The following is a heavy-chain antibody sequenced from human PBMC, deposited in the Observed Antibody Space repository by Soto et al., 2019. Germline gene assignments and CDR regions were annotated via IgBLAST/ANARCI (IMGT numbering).Heavy chain of an antibody. Sequence: QVQLQESGPGLVKPSQTLSLTCTVSGGSISSGGYYWSWIRQHPGKGLEWIGYIYYSGSTYYNPSLKSRGTISVDTSKNQFSRKLSSVTAADTAVYYCARALRVRGVIWPYYFDYWGQGTLVTVSS. V-gene: IGHV4-31*03. D-gene: IGHD3-10*01. CDR2: IYYSGST. CDR3: ARALRVRGVIWPYYFDY. J-gene: IGHJ4*02. CDR1: GGSISSGGYY.